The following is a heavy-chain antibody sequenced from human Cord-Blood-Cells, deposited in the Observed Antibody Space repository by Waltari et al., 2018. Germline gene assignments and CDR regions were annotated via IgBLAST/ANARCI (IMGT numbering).Heavy chain of an antibody. D-gene: IGHD1-26*01. V-gene: IGHV4-59*11. J-gene: IGHJ4*02. CDR1: GGSLSSHS. Sequence: QVQLQESGPGLVKPSETLSLTCTVSGGSLSSHSWSWIRQSPGKGLEWSGYIYYSGNTNYNPSLKSRVTISVDTSKNQFSLKLSSVTAADTAVYYCARGLLGATFDYWGQGTLVTVSS. CDR3: ARGLLGATFDY. CDR2: IYYSGNT.